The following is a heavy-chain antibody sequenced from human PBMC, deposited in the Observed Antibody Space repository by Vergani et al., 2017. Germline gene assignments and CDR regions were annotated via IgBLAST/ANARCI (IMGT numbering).Heavy chain of an antibody. D-gene: IGHD2-2*01. Sequence: QVQLQESGPGLVKPSGTLSLTCAVSGGSISSSNWWSWVRQPPGKGLEWIGEIYHSGSTNYNPSLKSRVTISVDKSKNQFSLKLSSVTAADTAVYYCARSYCSSTSCYPPGGWFDPWGQGTLVTVSS. CDR3: ARSYCSSTSCYPPGGWFDP. CDR2: IYHSGST. V-gene: IGHV4-4*02. CDR1: GGSISSSNW. J-gene: IGHJ5*02.